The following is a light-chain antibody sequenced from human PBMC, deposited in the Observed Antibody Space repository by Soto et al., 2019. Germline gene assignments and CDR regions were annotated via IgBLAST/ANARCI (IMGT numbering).Light chain of an antibody. CDR2: GAS. CDR3: QQYNNWPPWT. Sequence: EIVMSQAPATLSGSPGETATLSCSASQSVSSNLAWYQQKPGQAPRLLIYGASTRATGIPARFSGSGSGTEFTLTISSLQSEDFAVYYCQQYNNWPPWTFGQGTKVDNK. J-gene: IGKJ1*01. CDR1: QSVSSN. V-gene: IGKV3-15*01.